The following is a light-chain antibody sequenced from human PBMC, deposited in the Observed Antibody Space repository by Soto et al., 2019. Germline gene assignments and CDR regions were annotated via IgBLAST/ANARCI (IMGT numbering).Light chain of an antibody. Sequence: EVLMSQSPATLSVSVGEGATLXXRASQGIGDTLAWYQHKPGQTPRXIIYDTSTRATGVPTRFSGSRAGADFTLTISCLQSEDFATYYCQQYYSYPITFGQGTRLEIK. CDR1: QGIGDT. CDR2: DTS. CDR3: QQYYSYPIT. J-gene: IGKJ5*01. V-gene: IGKV3-15*01.